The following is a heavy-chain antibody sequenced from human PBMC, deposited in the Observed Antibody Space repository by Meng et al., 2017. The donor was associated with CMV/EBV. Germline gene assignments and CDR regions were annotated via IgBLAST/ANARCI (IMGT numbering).Heavy chain of an antibody. CDR3: ARNPSGSYPGDFYDY. D-gene: IGHD1-26*01. CDR2: IKSKTDGGTT. CDR1: GFTFSNAW. Sequence: GGSLRLSCAASGFTFSNAWMSWVRQAPGKGLEWVGRIKSKTDGGTTDYAAPVKGRFTISRDDSKNTLYLQMNSLKTEDTAVYYCARNPSGSYPGDFYDYWGQGTLVTVSS. V-gene: IGHV3-15*01. J-gene: IGHJ4*02.